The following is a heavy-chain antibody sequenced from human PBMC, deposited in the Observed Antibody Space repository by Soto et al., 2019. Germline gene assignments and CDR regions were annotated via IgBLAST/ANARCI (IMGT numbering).Heavy chain of an antibody. J-gene: IGHJ3*02. D-gene: IGHD5-18*01. CDR2: INPSGGST. V-gene: IGHV1-46*01. CDR3: ARRLDTAMVTGAFDI. Sequence: GASVKVSCKASGYTFTSYYMHWVRQAPGQGLEWMGIINPSGGSTSYAQKFQGRVTMTRDTSTSTVYMELSSLRSEDTAAYYCARRLDTAMVTGAFDIWGQGTMVTVSS. CDR1: GYTFTSYY.